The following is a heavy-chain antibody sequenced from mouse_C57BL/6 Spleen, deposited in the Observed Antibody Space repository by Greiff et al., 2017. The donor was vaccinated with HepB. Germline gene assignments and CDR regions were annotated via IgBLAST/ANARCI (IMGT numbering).Heavy chain of an antibody. CDR3: AREGGYDYDEGFAY. CDR2: INPSTGGT. J-gene: IGHJ3*01. V-gene: IGHV1-42*01. Sequence: VQLKQSGPELVKPGASVKISCKASGYSFTGYYMNWVKQSPEKSLEWIGEINPSTGGTTYNQKFKAKATLTVDKSSSTAYMQLKSLTSEDSAVYYCAREGGYDYDEGFAYWGQGTLVTVSA. D-gene: IGHD2-4*01. CDR1: GYSFTGYY.